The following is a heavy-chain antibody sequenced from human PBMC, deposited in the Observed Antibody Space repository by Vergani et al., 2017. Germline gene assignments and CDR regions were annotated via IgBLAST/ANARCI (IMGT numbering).Heavy chain of an antibody. CDR3: ATIGYRRWGYYFDY. J-gene: IGHJ4*02. CDR1: GDSISSNNC. Sequence: QVQLQESGPGLVKPPGTLSLTCAVSGDSISSNNCWTWVRQPPGKGLEWIGEICHTEDTKYSPSLERRVTVSVDESRNLFSLRLNSVTAADTAVYYYATIGYRRWGYYFDYWGQGILVTVSS. CDR2: ICHTEDT. D-gene: IGHD2-2*02. V-gene: IGHV4-4*03.